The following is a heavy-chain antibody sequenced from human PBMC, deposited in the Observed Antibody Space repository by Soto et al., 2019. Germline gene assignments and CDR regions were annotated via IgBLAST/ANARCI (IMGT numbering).Heavy chain of an antibody. J-gene: IGHJ6*02. V-gene: IGHV1-18*01. CDR1: GYTFTSYG. CDR3: ARDGHIAAAGTSAPYYSYGMDV. D-gene: IGHD6-13*01. Sequence: ASVKVSCKASGYTFTSYGISWVRQAPGQGLEWMGWISAYNGNTNYAQKLQGRVTMTTVTSTSTAYMELRSLRSDDTAVYYCARDGHIAAAGTSAPYYSYGMDVWGQGTTVTVSS. CDR2: ISAYNGNT.